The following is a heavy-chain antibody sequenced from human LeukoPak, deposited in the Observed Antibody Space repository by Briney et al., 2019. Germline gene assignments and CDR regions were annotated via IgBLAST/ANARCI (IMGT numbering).Heavy chain of an antibody. CDR1: GYSFTSYW. D-gene: IGHD3-3*01. CDR3: ARTYHDFWSGYPNWFDP. Sequence: GESLKISCKGSGYSFTSYWIGWVRQMPGKGLEWMGIIYPGDSDTRYSPSFQGQVTISADKSISTAYLQWSSLKASDTAMYYCARTYHDFWSGYPNWFDPWGQGTLVTVSS. J-gene: IGHJ5*02. CDR2: IYPGDSDT. V-gene: IGHV5-51*01.